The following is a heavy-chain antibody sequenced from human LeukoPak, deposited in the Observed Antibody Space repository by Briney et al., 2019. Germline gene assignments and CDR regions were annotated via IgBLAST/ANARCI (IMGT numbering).Heavy chain of an antibody. Sequence: SETLSLTCAVSGGSFSDYYWTWIRQTPGEGLGWIGEMSPSGSSNYNPSLKSRVTISLDTSKNQFSLKLRSVTAADTAVYYCARHSSMTTVVFDYWGQGTLVTVSS. J-gene: IGHJ4*02. CDR3: ARHSSMTTVVFDY. V-gene: IGHV4-34*01. CDR1: GGSFSDYY. CDR2: MSPSGSS. D-gene: IGHD4-23*01.